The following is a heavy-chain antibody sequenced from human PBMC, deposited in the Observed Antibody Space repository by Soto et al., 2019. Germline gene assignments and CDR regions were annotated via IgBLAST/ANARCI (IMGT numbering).Heavy chain of an antibody. D-gene: IGHD6-6*01. CDR1: GGSFSGYY. CDR2: INHSGST. J-gene: IGHJ4*02. V-gene: IGHV4-34*01. CDR3: ARTEDSSSAMYYFDY. Sequence: SETLSLTYAVYGGSFSGYYWSWIRQPPGKGLEWIGEINHSGSTNYNPSLKSRVTISVDTSKNQFSLKLSSVTAADTAVYYCARTEDSSSAMYYFDYWGQGTLVTVSS.